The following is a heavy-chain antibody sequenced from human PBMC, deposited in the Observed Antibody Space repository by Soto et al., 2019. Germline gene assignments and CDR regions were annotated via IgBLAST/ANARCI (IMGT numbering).Heavy chain of an antibody. CDR2: IWYDGSNK. CDR3: ARDLGVATHFDY. CDR1: GFTFSSYG. J-gene: IGHJ4*02. D-gene: IGHD3-3*01. Sequence: GESLKISCAASGFTFSSYGMHWVRQAPGKGLEWVAVIWYDGSNKYYADSVKGRFTISRDNSKNTLYLQMNSLRAEDTAVYYCARDLGVATHFDYWGQGTLVTVSS. V-gene: IGHV3-33*01.